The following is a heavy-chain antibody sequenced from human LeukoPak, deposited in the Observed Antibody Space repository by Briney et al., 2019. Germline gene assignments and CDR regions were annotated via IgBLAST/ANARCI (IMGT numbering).Heavy chain of an antibody. CDR2: ITSSSSYI. Sequence: GGSLRLSCAASAFTFSSYSMHWVRQAPGKGLEWVSSITSSSSYIYYADSAKGRFTISRDNAKNSLYLQMNSLRAEDTAVYYCAREWSSSSYYYGMDVWGQGTTVTVS. V-gene: IGHV3-21*01. J-gene: IGHJ6*02. D-gene: IGHD6-6*01. CDR3: AREWSSSSYYYGMDV. CDR1: AFTFSSYS.